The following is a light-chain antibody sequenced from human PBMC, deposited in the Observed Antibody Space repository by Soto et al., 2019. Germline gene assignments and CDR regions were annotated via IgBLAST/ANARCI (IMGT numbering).Light chain of an antibody. Sequence: DIQMTQSPSTLSASVGDRVTITCGATQSISNWLAWYQQKPGKAPKLLIFAASSLQSGVPSRFSGSRSGPDFTLTISSLQPEDFATYYCQQSYSSPPTFGQGTKVDIK. V-gene: IGKV1-39*01. CDR1: QSISNW. J-gene: IGKJ1*01. CDR2: AAS. CDR3: QQSYSSPPT.